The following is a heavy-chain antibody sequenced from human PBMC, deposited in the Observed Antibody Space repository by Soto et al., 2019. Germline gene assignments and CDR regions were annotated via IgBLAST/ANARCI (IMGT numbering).Heavy chain of an antibody. D-gene: IGHD5-12*01. V-gene: IGHV4-59*01. CDR3: ARDRRKWLFDY. CDR2: IYYSGST. J-gene: IGHJ4*02. Sequence: SETLSLTCTVSGGSISSYYWSWIRQPPGKGLEWIGYIYYSGSTNYNPSLKSRVTISVDTSKNQFSLKLSSVTAADTAVYYCARDRRKWLFDYWGQGTLVTVSS. CDR1: GGSISSYY.